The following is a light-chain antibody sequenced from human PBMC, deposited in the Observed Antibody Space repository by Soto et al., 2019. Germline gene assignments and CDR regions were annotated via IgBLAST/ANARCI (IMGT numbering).Light chain of an antibody. V-gene: IGLV7-43*01. CDR1: TGAVTSGYY. CDR3: LLYYGGAYVV. CDR2: STS. J-gene: IGLJ2*01. Sequence: QAVVTQEPSLTVSPGGTVTLTCASSTGAVTSGYYPNWFQKKPGQAPGALIYSTSNKHSWTPARFSGSLLGGRAALTLSGVQPEGEAEYYCLLYYGGAYVVFGGGTKHTVL.